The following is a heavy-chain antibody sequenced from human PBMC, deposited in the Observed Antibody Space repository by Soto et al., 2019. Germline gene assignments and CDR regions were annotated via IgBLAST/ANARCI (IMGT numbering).Heavy chain of an antibody. D-gene: IGHD2-21*02. V-gene: IGHV3-33*01. CDR2: IWYDGSNK. Sequence: PWWSLRLSCAASGFTFSSYGMHWARQAPGKGLEWVAVIWYDGSNKYYADSVKGRFTISRDNSKNTLYLQMNSLRAEDTAVYYCARGLLQTIDYWGQGTLVTVSS. J-gene: IGHJ4*02. CDR1: GFTFSSYG. CDR3: ARGLLQTIDY.